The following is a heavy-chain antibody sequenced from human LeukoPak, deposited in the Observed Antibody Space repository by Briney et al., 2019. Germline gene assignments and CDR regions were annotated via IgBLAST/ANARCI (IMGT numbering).Heavy chain of an antibody. D-gene: IGHD4-17*01. CDR1: GGSISSSSYY. Sequence: NPSETLSLTCTVSGGSISSSSYYWGWIRQPPGKGLEWIGSIYYSGSTYYNPSLKSRVTISVDTSKNQFSLKLSSVTAADTAVYYCARHRFDYGDYVIDYWGQGTLVTVSS. J-gene: IGHJ4*02. V-gene: IGHV4-39*01. CDR3: ARHRFDYGDYVIDY. CDR2: IYYSGST.